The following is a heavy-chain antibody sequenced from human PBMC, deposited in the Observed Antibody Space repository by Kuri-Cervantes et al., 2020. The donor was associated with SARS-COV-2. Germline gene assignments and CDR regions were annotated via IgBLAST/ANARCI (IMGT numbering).Heavy chain of an antibody. CDR3: ARDGGITIFGVVMYHSMDV. V-gene: IGHV3-48*03. CDR2: ISSSGSTI. Sequence: GESLKISCAASGITFSSYEMNWVRQAPGKGLEWVSYISSSGSTIYYADSVKGRFTISRDNAKNSLYLQMNSLRAEDTAVYYCARDGGITIFGVVMYHSMDVWGQGTTVTVSS. CDR1: GITFSSYE. J-gene: IGHJ6*02. D-gene: IGHD3-3*01.